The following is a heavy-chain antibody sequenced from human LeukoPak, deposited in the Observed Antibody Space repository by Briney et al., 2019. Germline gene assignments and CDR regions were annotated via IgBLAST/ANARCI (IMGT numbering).Heavy chain of an antibody. Sequence: GGSLRLSCAAPGFTFSSYEMNWVRQAPGKGLEWVSYISSSGSTIYYADSVKGRFTISRDNAKNSLYLQMNSLRAEDTAVYYCARDRKVPAAMYNYGMDVWGKGTTVTVPS. D-gene: IGHD2-2*01. V-gene: IGHV3-48*03. J-gene: IGHJ6*04. CDR3: ARDRKVPAAMYNYGMDV. CDR1: GFTFSSYE. CDR2: ISSSGSTI.